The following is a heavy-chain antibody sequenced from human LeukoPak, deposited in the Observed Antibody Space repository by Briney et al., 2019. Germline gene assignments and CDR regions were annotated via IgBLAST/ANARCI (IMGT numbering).Heavy chain of an antibody. Sequence: GGSLRLSCAASGFTFSSYWMHWVRQAPGKGLVWVSRINPDGSTTSYADSVKGRFTISRDNAKNSLYLQMNSLRAEDTAVYYCARDLIKRLPSTFYYFDYWGQGTLVTVSS. CDR1: GFTFSSYW. CDR2: INPDGSTT. J-gene: IGHJ4*02. V-gene: IGHV3-74*01. D-gene: IGHD3-10*01. CDR3: ARDLIKRLPSTFYYFDY.